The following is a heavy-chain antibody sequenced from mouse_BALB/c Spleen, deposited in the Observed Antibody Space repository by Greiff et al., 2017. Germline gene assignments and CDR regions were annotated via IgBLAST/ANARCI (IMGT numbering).Heavy chain of an antibody. Sequence: EVQRVESGGGLVQPGGSRKLSCAASGFTFSSFGMHWVRQAPEKGLEWVAYISSGSSTIYYADTVKGRFTISRDNPKNTLFLQMTSLRSEDTAMYYCARWRYDLYYAMDYWGQGTSVTVSS. D-gene: IGHD2-14*01. V-gene: IGHV5-17*02. J-gene: IGHJ4*01. CDR1: GFTFSSFG. CDR2: ISSGSSTI. CDR3: ARWRYDLYYAMDY.